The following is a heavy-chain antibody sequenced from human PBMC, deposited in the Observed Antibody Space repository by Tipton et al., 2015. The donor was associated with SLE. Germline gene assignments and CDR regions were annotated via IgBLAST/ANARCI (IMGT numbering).Heavy chain of an antibody. V-gene: IGHV4-38-2*01. J-gene: IGHJ3*01. CDR2: INHSGST. Sequence: TLSLTCGVSGYSISSGSYWGWIRQPPGKGLEWIGEINHSGSTNYNPSLKSRFTIALDTSRNHFSLKVTSVTAADTAVYYCARVRSGSHDAFDLWGQGTMVTVSS. CDR1: GYSISSGSY. D-gene: IGHD6-25*01. CDR3: ARVRSGSHDAFDL.